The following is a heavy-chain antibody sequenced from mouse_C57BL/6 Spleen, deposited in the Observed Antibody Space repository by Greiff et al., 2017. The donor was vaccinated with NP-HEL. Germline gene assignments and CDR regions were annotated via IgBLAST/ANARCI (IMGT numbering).Heavy chain of an antibody. CDR2: IDPSDSYT. CDR3: ARRDYGRYFDD. Sequence: QVQLQQPGAELVKPGASVKLSCKASGYTFTSYWMQWVKQRPGQGLEWIGEIDPSDSYTNYNQKFKGKATLTVDTSSSTAYMQLSSLTSEDSSVYYCARRDYGRYFDDWGTGTTVTVSS. D-gene: IGHD1-2*01. CDR1: GYTFTSYW. V-gene: IGHV1-50*01. J-gene: IGHJ1*03.